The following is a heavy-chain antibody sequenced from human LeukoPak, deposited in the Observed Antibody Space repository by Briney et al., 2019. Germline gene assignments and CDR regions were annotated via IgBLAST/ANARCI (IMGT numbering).Heavy chain of an antibody. CDR2: INHSGST. D-gene: IGHD6-13*01. Sequence: SQTLSLTCTVSGGSISSGGYYWSWIRQHPGKGLEWIGEINHSGSTNYNPSLKSRVTISVDTSKNQFSLKLSSVTAADTAVYYCARDFRIAAAGLYYYYGMDVWGQGTTVTVSS. V-gene: IGHV4-31*03. CDR3: ARDFRIAAAGLYYYYGMDV. J-gene: IGHJ6*02. CDR1: GGSISSGGYY.